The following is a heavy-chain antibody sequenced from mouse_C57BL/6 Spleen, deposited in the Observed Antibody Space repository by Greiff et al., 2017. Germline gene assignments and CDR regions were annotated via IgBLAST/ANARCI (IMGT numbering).Heavy chain of an antibody. CDR3: AREGHYYDYAMDY. Sequence: VQLQQSGPGLVKPSQSLSLTCSVTGYSITSGYYWNWIRQFPGNKLEWMGYISYDGSNNYNPSLKNRIPITRDTSKNQFFLKLNSVTTEDTATYYCAREGHYYDYAMDYWGQGTSVTVSS. CDR2: ISYDGSN. V-gene: IGHV3-6*01. D-gene: IGHD2-4*01. CDR1: GYSITSGYY. J-gene: IGHJ4*01.